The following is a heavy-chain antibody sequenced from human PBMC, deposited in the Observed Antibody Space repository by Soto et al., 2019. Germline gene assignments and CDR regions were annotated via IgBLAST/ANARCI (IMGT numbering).Heavy chain of an antibody. V-gene: IGHV5-51*01. CDR3: ARHSSNFRYYYYAMDV. Sequence: PGESLKISCKGSGYTFTDYWIGWVRQLPGKGLEWMGIIYPGDSDPRYSPSFQGQVTITADKSTSTAYLQWNTLKASDTAMYYCARHSSNFRYYYYAMDVWGQGTTVTVSS. D-gene: IGHD6-13*01. CDR2: IYPGDSDP. CDR1: GYTFTDYW. J-gene: IGHJ6*02.